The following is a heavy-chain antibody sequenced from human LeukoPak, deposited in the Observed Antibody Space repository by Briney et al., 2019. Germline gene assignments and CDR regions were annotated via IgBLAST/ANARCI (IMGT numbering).Heavy chain of an antibody. D-gene: IGHD5-24*01. CDR2: INPTGTSS. V-gene: IGHV1-46*01. Sequence: ASVKVSCKSSGYTFTRHYLHWVQQAPGQGLEWVGLINPTGTSSWSAQKFQGRVTLTRDMSTSTDYMELSSLRSEDTAVYYCARDNSLQDMAWWFDPWGQGRLVTVSS. J-gene: IGHJ5*02. CDR3: ARDNSLQDMAWWFDP. CDR1: GYTFTRHY.